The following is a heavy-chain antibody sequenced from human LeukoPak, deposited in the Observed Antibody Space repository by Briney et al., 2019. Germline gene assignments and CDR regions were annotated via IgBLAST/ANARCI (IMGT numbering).Heavy chain of an antibody. V-gene: IGHV4-39*01. CDR1: GGSISSSSYY. D-gene: IGHD6-19*01. CDR3: ARHGVAVATMTTLDY. Sequence: PSETLSLTCTVSGGSISSSSYYWGWIHQPPGKGLEWIGSIYYSGSTYYNPSLKSRVTISVDTSKNQFSLKLSSVTAADTAVYYCARHGVAVATMTTLDYWGQGTLVTVSS. CDR2: IYYSGST. J-gene: IGHJ4*02.